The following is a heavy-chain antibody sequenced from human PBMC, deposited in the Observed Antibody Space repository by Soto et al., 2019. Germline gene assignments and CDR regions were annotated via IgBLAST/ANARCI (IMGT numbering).Heavy chain of an antibody. CDR2: IVVATGST. J-gene: IGHJ6*02. Sequence: QMQLVQSGPEVKKPGTSVKVSCKASGFDFGSFGIQWLRQSQGQGFEWIGWIVVATGSTNYAPNFQGRVTITRDMYTNTAYMDLTNLRSDDTAVYFCSADRPHIAIGWPVWGLGTMVAVSS. CDR3: SADRPHIAIGWPV. D-gene: IGHD2-21*01. CDR1: GFDFGSFG. V-gene: IGHV1-58*02.